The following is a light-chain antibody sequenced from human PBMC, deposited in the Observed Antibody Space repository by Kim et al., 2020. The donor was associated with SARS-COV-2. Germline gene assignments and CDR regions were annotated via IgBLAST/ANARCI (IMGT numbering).Light chain of an antibody. CDR2: DVS. CDR1: SSDVGGYNY. V-gene: IGLV2-14*03. CDR3: SSYTSSSTLEV. Sequence: QSITISCTGTSSDVGGYNYVSWYQQHPGKAPKLMIYDVSNRPSGVSNRFSGSKSGNTASLTISGLQAGDEADYYCSSYTSSSTLEVFGGGTQLTVL. J-gene: IGLJ3*02.